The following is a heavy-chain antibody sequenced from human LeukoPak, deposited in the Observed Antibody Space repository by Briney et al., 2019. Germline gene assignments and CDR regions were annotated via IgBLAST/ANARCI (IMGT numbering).Heavy chain of an antibody. CDR2: IYYSGST. J-gene: IGHJ5*02. CDR3: ARQATRAVAGYNWFDP. D-gene: IGHD6-19*01. Sequence: PSETLSLTCTVSGGSISSGGYYWSWIRQHPGKGLEWIGYIYYSGSTYYNPSLKSRVTISVDTSKNQFSLKLSSVTAADTAVYYCARQATRAVAGYNWFDPWGQGTLVTVSS. V-gene: IGHV4-31*03. CDR1: GGSISSGGYY.